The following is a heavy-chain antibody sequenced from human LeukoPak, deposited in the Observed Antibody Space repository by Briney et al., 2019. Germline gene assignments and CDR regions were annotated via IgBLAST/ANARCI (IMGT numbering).Heavy chain of an antibody. Sequence: ASVNVSCKASGYTFTSYGISWVRQAPGQGLEWMGWISAYNGNTNYAQKLQGRVTMTTDTSTSTAYMELRSLRSDDTAVYYCARDLRRGYCSSTSCYRVNDAFDIWGQETMVTVSS. CDR2: ISAYNGNT. CDR3: ARDLRRGYCSSTSCYRVNDAFDI. V-gene: IGHV1-18*04. D-gene: IGHD2-2*02. CDR1: GYTFTSYG. J-gene: IGHJ3*02.